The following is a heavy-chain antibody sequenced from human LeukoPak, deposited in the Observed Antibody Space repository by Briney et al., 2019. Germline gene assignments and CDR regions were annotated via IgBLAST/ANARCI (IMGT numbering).Heavy chain of an antibody. CDR2: IYYSGST. CDR1: GGSISSGGYY. J-gene: IGHJ4*02. D-gene: IGHD3-10*01. V-gene: IGHV4-31*03. CDR3: ARDETGGDYFDY. Sequence: PWETLSLTCTVSGGSISSGGYYWSWIRQHPGKGLEWIGYIYYSGSTYYNPSLKSRVTISVDTSKNQFSLKLSSVTAADTAVYYCARDETGGDYFDYWGQGTLVTVSS.